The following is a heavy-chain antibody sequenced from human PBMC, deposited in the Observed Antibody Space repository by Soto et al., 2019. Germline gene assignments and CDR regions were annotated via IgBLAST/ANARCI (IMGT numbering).Heavy chain of an antibody. CDR2: INPNSGGT. J-gene: IGHJ6*02. CDR1: GYTFTGYY. CDR3: AREGCSSTSCYPGVYGMDV. Sequence: ASVKVSCKASGYTFTGYYMHWVRQAPGQGLEWMGWINPNSGGTNYAQKFQGWVTMTRDTSISTAYMELSRLRSDDTAVYYCAREGCSSTSCYPGVYGMDVWGRGTTVTVSS. V-gene: IGHV1-2*04. D-gene: IGHD2-2*01.